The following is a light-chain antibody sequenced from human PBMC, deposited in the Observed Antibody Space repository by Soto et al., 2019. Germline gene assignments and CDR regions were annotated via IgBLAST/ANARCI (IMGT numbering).Light chain of an antibody. Sequence: DIQMTQSPSSLSASVGDRVTITCQASQDISNYLNWYQQKPGKAPKLLIYDASNLETGVPSRFSGSGSGTDFTFTISSLQPEDIATYFCQQSYSTPPWTFGQGTKVDIK. CDR2: DAS. J-gene: IGKJ1*01. CDR1: QDISNY. V-gene: IGKV1-33*01. CDR3: QQSYSTPPWT.